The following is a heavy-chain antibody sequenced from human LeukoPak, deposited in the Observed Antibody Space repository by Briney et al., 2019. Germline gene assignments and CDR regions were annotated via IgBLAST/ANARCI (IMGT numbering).Heavy chain of an antibody. CDR3: ARNSETMNVDY. CDR1: GFTFSSYA. D-gene: IGHD1-1*01. CDR2: ISGSGHST. Sequence: PGGSLRLSCAASGFTFSSYAMNWVRQAPGEGLEWVSAISGSGHSTYYADSVKGRFTISRDNSKNTLYLQMNSLRAEDTAVYYCARNSETMNVDYWGQGTLVTVSS. J-gene: IGHJ4*02. V-gene: IGHV3-23*01.